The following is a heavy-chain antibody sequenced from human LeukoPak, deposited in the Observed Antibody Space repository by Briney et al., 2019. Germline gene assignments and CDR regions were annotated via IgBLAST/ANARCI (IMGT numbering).Heavy chain of an antibody. V-gene: IGHV4-59*01. CDR2: IHYSGRS. Sequence: SETLSLTCTVSGGSISTYYWSWIRQPPGKGLEWVGSIHYSGRSNSNPSLTGRHTISVDTSKNQFSLKLSSVTASDTAVYYCARDQTTVTTAAWYFDLWGRGTLVTVSS. CDR1: GGSISTYY. CDR3: ARDQTTVTTAAWYFDL. D-gene: IGHD4-17*01. J-gene: IGHJ2*01.